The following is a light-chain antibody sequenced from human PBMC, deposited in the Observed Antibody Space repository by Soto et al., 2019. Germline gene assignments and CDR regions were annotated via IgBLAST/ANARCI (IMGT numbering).Light chain of an antibody. CDR2: GAS. CDR3: QQYNNLYP. J-gene: IGKJ2*01. V-gene: IGKV3-15*01. CDR1: QSVSSN. Sequence: EIVMTQSPATLSVSPGERATLSCRASQSVSSNIAWYQQKPGQAPRLLIYGASTRATGIPARFSGSGSGTEFTLTISSLQSEDFAVYYCQQYNNLYPFGQGTKLVIK.